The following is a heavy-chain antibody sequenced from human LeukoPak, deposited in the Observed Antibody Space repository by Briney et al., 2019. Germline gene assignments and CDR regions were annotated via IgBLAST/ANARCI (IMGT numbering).Heavy chain of an antibody. J-gene: IGHJ4*02. CDR3: ARNLDYGDYHYLFDY. CDR1: GYSFTSYW. V-gene: IGHV5-51*01. CDR2: IYPGDSDT. D-gene: IGHD4-17*01. Sequence: GESLRISRKGSGYSFTSYWIGWVRQMPGKGLEWMGIIYPGDSDTRYSPSFQGQVTISADKSISTAYLQWSSLKASDTAMYYCARNLDYGDYHYLFDYWGQGTLVTVSS.